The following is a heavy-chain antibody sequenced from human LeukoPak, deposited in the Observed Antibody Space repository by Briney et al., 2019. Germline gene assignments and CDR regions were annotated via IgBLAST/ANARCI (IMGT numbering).Heavy chain of an antibody. Sequence: PSETLSLTCTVSGGSISNYYWSWIRQPPGKGLEWIGYSYYTGRTKYNPALKSRVTISVDTSRNQFSLKLSSVTAADTAVYYCARGGGLNYYYYYMDVWGKGTTVTISS. CDR2: SYYTGRT. V-gene: IGHV4-59*01. J-gene: IGHJ6*03. D-gene: IGHD3-16*01. CDR3: ARGGGLNYYYYYMDV. CDR1: GGSISNYY.